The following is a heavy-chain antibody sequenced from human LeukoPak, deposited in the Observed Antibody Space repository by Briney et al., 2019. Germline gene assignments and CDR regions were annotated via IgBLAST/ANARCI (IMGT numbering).Heavy chain of an antibody. D-gene: IGHD6-13*01. CDR1: GFTFSSYS. Sequence: PGGSLRLSCAASGFTFSSYSMNWVRQAPGKGLEWVSSISSSSSYIYYADSVKGRFTISRDNAKNSLYLQMNSLRAEDTALYYCAKDAGQQLVFPDYWGQGTLVTVSS. CDR3: AKDAGQQLVFPDY. J-gene: IGHJ4*02. V-gene: IGHV3-21*04. CDR2: ISSSSSYI.